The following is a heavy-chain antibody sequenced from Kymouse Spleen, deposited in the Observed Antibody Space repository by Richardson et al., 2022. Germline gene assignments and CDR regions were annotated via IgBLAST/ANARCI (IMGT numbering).Heavy chain of an antibody. CDR2: IYYSGST. Sequence: QLQLQESGPGLVKPSETLSLTCTVSGGSISSSSYYWGWIRQPPGKGLEWIGSIYYSGSTYYNPSLKSRVTISVDTSKNQFSLKLSSVTAADTAVYYCARHSGWYNWFDPWGQGTLVTVSS. D-gene: IGHD6-19*01. V-gene: IGHV4-39*01. CDR3: ARHSGWYNWFDP. J-gene: IGHJ5*02. CDR1: GGSISSSSYY.